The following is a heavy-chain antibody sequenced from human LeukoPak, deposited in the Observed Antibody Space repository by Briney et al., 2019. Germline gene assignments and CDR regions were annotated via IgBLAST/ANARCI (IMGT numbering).Heavy chain of an antibody. Sequence: ASVKVSCKTSGYTFTGYYIHWVRQAPGQGLEWMGWINPNSVDTRYARKFQDRVTMTRDTSITTAYMELSGLRSDDTALYYCARGSEVGGTEKNALDIWGQGTMVTVSS. V-gene: IGHV1-2*02. CDR1: GYTFTGYY. CDR3: ARGSEVGGTEKNALDI. J-gene: IGHJ3*02. CDR2: INPNSVDT. D-gene: IGHD1-26*01.